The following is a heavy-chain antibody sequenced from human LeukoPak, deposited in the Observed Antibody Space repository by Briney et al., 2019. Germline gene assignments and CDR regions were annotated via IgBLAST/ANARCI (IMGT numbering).Heavy chain of an antibody. Sequence: GGSLRLSCAASGFTFSSYGMHWVRQAPGKGLEWVAVIWYDGSNKYYADSVKGRFTISRDNSKNTLYLQMNSLRAEDTAVYYCARALITMVRGVILHPDYWGQGTLVTVSS. D-gene: IGHD3-10*01. CDR3: ARALITMVRGVILHPDY. J-gene: IGHJ4*02. CDR2: IWYDGSNK. CDR1: GFTFSSYG. V-gene: IGHV3-33*01.